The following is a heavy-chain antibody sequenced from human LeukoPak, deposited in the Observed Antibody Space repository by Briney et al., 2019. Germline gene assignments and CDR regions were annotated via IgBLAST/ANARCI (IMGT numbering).Heavy chain of an antibody. CDR2: IYYSGST. Sequence: PSGTLSLTCTVSGGSISSYYWSWIRQPPGKGLEWIGYIYYSGSTNYNPSLKSRVTISVDTSKNQFSLKLSSVTAADTAVYYCATEYYYDSSGDGDAFDIWGQGTMVTVSS. V-gene: IGHV4-59*01. CDR3: ATEYYYDSSGDGDAFDI. D-gene: IGHD3-22*01. CDR1: GGSISSYY. J-gene: IGHJ3*02.